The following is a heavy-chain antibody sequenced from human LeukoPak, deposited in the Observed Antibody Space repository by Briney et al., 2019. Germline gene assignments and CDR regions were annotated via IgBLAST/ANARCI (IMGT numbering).Heavy chain of an antibody. V-gene: IGHV3-21*01. J-gene: IGHJ4*02. CDR3: ARDGPMVRGVIHY. CDR1: GFTFSSCS. CDR2: ISSSSSYI. Sequence: GGSLRLSCAASGFTFSSCSMNWVRQAPGKGLEWVSSISSSSSYIYYADSVKGRFTISRDNAKSSLYLQMNSLRAEDTAVYYCARDGPMVRGVIHYWGQGTLVTVSS. D-gene: IGHD3-10*01.